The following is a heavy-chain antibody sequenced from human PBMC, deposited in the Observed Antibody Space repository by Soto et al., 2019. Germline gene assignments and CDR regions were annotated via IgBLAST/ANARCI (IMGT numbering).Heavy chain of an antibody. CDR3: ARPLRVTGNCTHWFDP. Sequence: NPSDTLSLTCTVSGGSITGYYWSWFRQPPGKGLEWIGHIYYRGTSDYNPSLKSRVSMSVDTSKSQFSLSLSSVTAADTAVYYCARPLRVTGNCTHWFDPWGHVTLVTVS. CDR2: IYYRGTS. D-gene: IGHD2-21*02. CDR1: GGSITGYY. V-gene: IGHV4-59*07. J-gene: IGHJ5*02.